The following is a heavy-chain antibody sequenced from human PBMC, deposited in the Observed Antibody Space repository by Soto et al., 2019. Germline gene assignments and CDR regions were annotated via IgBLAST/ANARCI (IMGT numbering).Heavy chain of an antibody. CDR1: GFTFSSYG. Sequence: QVQLVESGGGVVQPGRSLRLSCAASGFTFSSYGMHWVRQAPGKGLGGVAVIWYDGSNKYYADSVKGRFTISRDNSKNTLYLQMNSLRAEDTAVYYCARILPSGGTSYGMDVWGQGTTVTVSS. V-gene: IGHV3-33*01. CDR3: ARILPSGGTSYGMDV. CDR2: IWYDGSNK. J-gene: IGHJ6*02. D-gene: IGHD1-7*01.